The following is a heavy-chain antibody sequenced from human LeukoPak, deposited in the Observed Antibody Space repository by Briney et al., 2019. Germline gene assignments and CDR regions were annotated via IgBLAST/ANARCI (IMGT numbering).Heavy chain of an antibody. CDR3: AKVDFGVVFPYYFDY. V-gene: IGHV3-23*01. J-gene: IGHJ4*02. Sequence: PGGSLRLSCAASGFTFSSYAMSWVRQPPGKGLEWVSAISGSGGSTYYADSVKGRFTISRDNSKNTLYLQMNSLRAEDTAVYYCAKVDFGVVFPYYFDYWGQGTLVTVSS. D-gene: IGHD3-3*01. CDR1: GFTFSSYA. CDR2: ISGSGGST.